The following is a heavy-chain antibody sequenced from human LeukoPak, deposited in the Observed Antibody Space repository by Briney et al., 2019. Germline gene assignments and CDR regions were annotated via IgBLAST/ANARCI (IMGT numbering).Heavy chain of an antibody. CDR2: IKQDGSEI. Sequence: GGSLRLSCAASGFTFRKYWMRWVRQAPGKGLEWVANIKQDGSEIYYVDSVKGRFTISRDNAKKSLSLEMKSLRAEDTAVYYCARTIEMATISYFDYWGQGTLVTVSS. V-gene: IGHV3-7*01. D-gene: IGHD5-24*01. CDR1: GFTFRKYW. J-gene: IGHJ4*02. CDR3: ARTIEMATISYFDY.